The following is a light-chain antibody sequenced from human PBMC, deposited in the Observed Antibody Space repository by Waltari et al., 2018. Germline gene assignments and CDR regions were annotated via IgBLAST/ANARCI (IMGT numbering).Light chain of an antibody. CDR1: QTISNW. CDR3: QQYNDNATWT. Sequence: DIQMTQSPSTLSASVGDRVTITCRASQTISNWLAWYQQKPGKAPKVLIYEAGSLKSGVPSRFSGSGSGTEFTLTISSLQPDDFATYYCQQYNDNATWTFGQGTKVEIK. J-gene: IGKJ1*01. CDR2: EAG. V-gene: IGKV1-5*03.